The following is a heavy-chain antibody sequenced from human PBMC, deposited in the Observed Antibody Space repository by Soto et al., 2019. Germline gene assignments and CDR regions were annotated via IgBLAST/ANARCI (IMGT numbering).Heavy chain of an antibody. CDR1: GFTFSDYY. CDR3: AGGAAVYSSSCHLSDY. J-gene: IGHJ4*02. V-gene: IGHV3-11*01. Sequence: QVQLVESGGGLVKPGGSLRLYCAASGFTFSDYYMSWIRQAPGKGLEWVSYISSSGSTIYYADSVKGRFTISRDNAKNSLYLQMNSLRAEDTAVYYCAGGAAVYSSSCHLSDYWGQGTLVTVSS. CDR2: ISSSGSTI. D-gene: IGHD6-13*01.